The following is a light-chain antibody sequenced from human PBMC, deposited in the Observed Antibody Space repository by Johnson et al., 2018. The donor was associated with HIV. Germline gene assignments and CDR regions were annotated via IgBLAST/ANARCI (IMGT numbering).Light chain of an antibody. V-gene: IGLV1-51*02. CDR2: ENN. CDR1: TSNVGNNF. CDR3: GTWDDSLSTGGV. Sequence: HSVLTQPPSVSAAPGQDVIISCSGSTSNVGNNFVSWYQHFPGRAPKLLIYENNKRPSGIPDRFSGSKSGTSALLGITGLQTGDEADYYCGTWDDSLSTGGVFGAGTKVTVL. J-gene: IGLJ1*01.